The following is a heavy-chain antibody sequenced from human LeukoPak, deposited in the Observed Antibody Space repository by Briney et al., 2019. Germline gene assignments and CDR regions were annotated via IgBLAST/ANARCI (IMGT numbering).Heavy chain of an antibody. CDR1: GGSISSSY. V-gene: IGHV4-59*01. D-gene: IGHD4/OR15-4a*01. J-gene: IGHJ4*02. Sequence: PSETLSLTSTVSGGSISSSYGTWIRQHPGKGLEWIGYIFYSGGTNYNPSLKSRVTISVDTSRNQFSLKLSSVTAADTAVYYCAKDGAFWRHWGQGTLVTVSS. CDR2: IFYSGGT. CDR3: AKDGAFWRH.